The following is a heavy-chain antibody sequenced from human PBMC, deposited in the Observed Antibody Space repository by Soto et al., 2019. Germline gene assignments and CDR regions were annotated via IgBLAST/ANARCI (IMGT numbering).Heavy chain of an antibody. D-gene: IGHD2-2*01. V-gene: IGHV1-69*12. CDR1: GGTFSNYA. J-gene: IGHJ6*02. CDR2: IIPIFDTA. CDR3: ARHDCISSSCYYYYYYGMDV. Sequence: QVHLVQSGAEVKKPGSSVKVSCKASGGTFSNYAISWVRQAPGQGLEWMGGIIPIFDTANYAQKFQGRVTITADESTXTXYXXLSSLRSEDTAVYYCARHDCISSSCYYYYYYGMDVWGQGTTVTVSS.